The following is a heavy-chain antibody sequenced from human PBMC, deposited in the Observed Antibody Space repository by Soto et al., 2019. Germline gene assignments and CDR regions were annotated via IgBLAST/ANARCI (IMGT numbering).Heavy chain of an antibody. D-gene: IGHD3-22*01. CDR2: MNPNSGNT. J-gene: IGHJ6*02. CDR3: ARGPTYYYDSSGYYYPWREAFKYGMDV. Sequence: ASVKVSCKASGYTFASYDINWVRQATGQGLEWMGWMNPNSGNTGYAQKFQGRVTMTRNTSISTAYMELSSLRSEDTAVYYCARGPTYYYDSSGYYYPWREAFKYGMDVWGQGTTVTVSS. CDR1: GYTFASYD. V-gene: IGHV1-8*01.